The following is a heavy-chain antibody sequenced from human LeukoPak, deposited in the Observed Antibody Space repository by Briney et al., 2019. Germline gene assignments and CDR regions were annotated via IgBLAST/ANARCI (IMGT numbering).Heavy chain of an antibody. D-gene: IGHD3-10*01. CDR1: ADSISSSSY. CDR3: GRQKYYFGSGSYKLRDFDY. V-gene: IGHV4-39*01. Sequence: SETLPLTCTVSADSISSSSYWAWIRQPPGKGLEWIGSIHYSGRTHYNPSLRSRVTISVDTSKNQFSLKLTSVTAADTAVYYCGRQKYYFGSGSYKLRDFDYWGQGTLVTVSS. CDR2: IHYSGRT. J-gene: IGHJ4*02.